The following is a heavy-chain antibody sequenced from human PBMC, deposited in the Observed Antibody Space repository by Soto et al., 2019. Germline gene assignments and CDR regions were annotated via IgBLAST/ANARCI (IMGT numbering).Heavy chain of an antibody. CDR1: GGYVNGYY. Sequence: TSETLSLTCAVYGGYVNGYYWNWIRQTPGKGLEWIGEINHTGGTNYNPSLKSRVTISVDTSKNQFSLKLSSVTAADTAVYYCARGAYSSGWYYYYGMDVWGQGTTVTVS. CDR2: INHTGGT. J-gene: IGHJ6*02. V-gene: IGHV4-34*01. D-gene: IGHD6-19*01. CDR3: ARGAYSSGWYYYYGMDV.